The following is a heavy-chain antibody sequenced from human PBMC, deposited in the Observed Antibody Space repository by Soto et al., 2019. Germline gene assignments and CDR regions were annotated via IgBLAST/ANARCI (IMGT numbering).Heavy chain of an antibody. D-gene: IGHD6-19*01. CDR2: ISNDASTK. V-gene: IGHV3-30*18. CDR3: AKDRVSEHSSGWPQGH. CDR1: GFTFSGYG. J-gene: IGHJ4*02. Sequence: QVQLVESGGGVVQPGRSLRLSCAASGFTFSGYGMHWVRQAPGKGLDWVAAISNDASTKHYADSVKGRFTISRDNSKNTLDLQMNSLSAEDTAVYYCAKDRVSEHSSGWPQGHWGQGTLVTVSS.